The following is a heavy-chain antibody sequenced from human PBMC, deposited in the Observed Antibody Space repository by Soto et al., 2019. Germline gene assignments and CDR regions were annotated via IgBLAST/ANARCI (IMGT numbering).Heavy chain of an antibody. CDR1: GYTFTSYD. CDR2: MNPNSGNT. J-gene: IGHJ6*03. V-gene: IGHV1-8*01. CDR3: ARGSPGVVVVDASYYYYMDV. Sequence: QVQLVQSGAEVKKPGASVKVSCKASGYTFTSYDINWVRQATGQGLEWMGWMNPNSGNTGYAQKFQGRVTMTRNTSISTAYMELSSLRSEDTAVYYCARGSPGVVVVDASYYYYMDVWGKGTTVTVSS. D-gene: IGHD2-15*01.